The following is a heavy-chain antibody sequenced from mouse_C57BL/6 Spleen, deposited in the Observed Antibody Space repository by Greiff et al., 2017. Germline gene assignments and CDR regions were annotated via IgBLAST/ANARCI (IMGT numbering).Heavy chain of an antibody. Sequence: EVMLVESGGDLVKPGGSLKLSCAASGFTFSSYGMSWVRQTPDKRLEWVATISSGGSYTYYPDSVKGRFTISRDNAKTTLYLQMSSLKSEDTAMXDCARRDCDGDYFDYWGQGTTLTVSS. CDR1: GFTFSSYG. V-gene: IGHV5-6*02. CDR3: ARRDCDGDYFDY. CDR2: ISSGGSYT. J-gene: IGHJ2*01.